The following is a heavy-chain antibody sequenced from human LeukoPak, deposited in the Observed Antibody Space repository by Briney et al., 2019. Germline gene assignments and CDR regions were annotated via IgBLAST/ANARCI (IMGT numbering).Heavy chain of an antibody. CDR2: IKEDGSVK. CDR1: GFTFSNSW. V-gene: IGHV3-7*01. Sequence: GGSLRLSCTASGFTFSNSWMNWVRQAPGKGLEWVADIKEDGSVKNYVEYVKGRFTISRDNAKNSLHLQMSSLRVEDTAVYYCARDRAYSTYDYWGQGTLVRVSS. CDR3: ARDRAYSTYDY. D-gene: IGHD2/OR15-2a*01. J-gene: IGHJ4*02.